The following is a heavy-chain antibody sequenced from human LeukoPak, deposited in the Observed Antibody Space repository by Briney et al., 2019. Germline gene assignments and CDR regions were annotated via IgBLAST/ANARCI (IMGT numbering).Heavy chain of an antibody. Sequence: GGSLRLSCAASGFNVNSNYFSWVRQAPGKGLEWVSVIYSDGSTYYAESVKGRFTISRDNSKNTLSLQMNTLRADDTAVHYCAREALSGSGGTRYYFDYWGQGALVTVSS. CDR1: GFNVNSNY. J-gene: IGHJ4*02. CDR2: IYSDGST. CDR3: AREALSGSGGTRYYFDY. D-gene: IGHD3-10*01. V-gene: IGHV3-66*01.